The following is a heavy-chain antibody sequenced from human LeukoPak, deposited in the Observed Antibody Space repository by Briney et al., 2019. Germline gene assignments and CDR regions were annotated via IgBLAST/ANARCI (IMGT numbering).Heavy chain of an antibody. CDR1: GFTFSDYY. CDR3: ARVMGGYATDY. CDR2: ISKTDSST. D-gene: IGHD2-8*02. J-gene: IGHJ4*02. Sequence: AGGSLRLSCTASGFTFSDYYMSWIRQAPGKGLEWVSYISKTDSSTNYADSVRGRFTISRDDAKSSLYLQMNSLRAEDTAVYYCARVMGGYATDYWGQGTLVTVSS. V-gene: IGHV3-11*04.